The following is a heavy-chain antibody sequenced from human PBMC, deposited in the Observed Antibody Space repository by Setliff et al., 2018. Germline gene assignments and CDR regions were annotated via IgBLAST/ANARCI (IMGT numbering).Heavy chain of an antibody. CDR3: ARGRHPPWSGYPYYYMDV. CDR2: IIPIFGTA. Sequence: GASVKVSCKASGGTFSSYAISWVRQAPGQGLEWMGRIIPIFGTANYAQKFQGRVTITADKSTSTAYMELSSLRSEDTAVYYCARGRHPPWSGYPYYYMDVGGKGTTVTVSS. D-gene: IGHD3-3*01. CDR1: GGTFSSYA. J-gene: IGHJ6*03. V-gene: IGHV1-69*06.